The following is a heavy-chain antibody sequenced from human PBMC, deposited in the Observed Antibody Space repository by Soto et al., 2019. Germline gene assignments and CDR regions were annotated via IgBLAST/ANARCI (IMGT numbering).Heavy chain of an antibody. D-gene: IGHD2-2*01. CDR3: ARSQGSSTSLEIYYYYYYGMDV. V-gene: IGHV1-69*01. Sequence: QVQLVQSGAEVKKPGSSVKVSCKASGGTFGSYAISWVRQAHGQGLEWMGGIIPIPGTANYAQKFQGRVTIAADESTSTAYLELSSLRSEDTAVYYCARSQGSSTSLEIYYYYYYGMDVWGQGTKVTVSS. J-gene: IGHJ6*02. CDR1: GGTFGSYA. CDR2: IIPIPGTA.